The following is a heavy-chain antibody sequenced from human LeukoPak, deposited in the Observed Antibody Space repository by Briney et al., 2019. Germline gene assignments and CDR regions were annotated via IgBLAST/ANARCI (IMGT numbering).Heavy chain of an antibody. CDR3: AVVAGRFLPDY. V-gene: IGHV3-30-3*01. CDR1: GFTFSTFA. J-gene: IGHJ4*02. CDR2: TSFDESNK. D-gene: IGHD6-19*01. Sequence: QTGKSLRFSCAASGFTFSTFAMHWVRQAPGKGLEWVAFTSFDESNKFYADSVEGRFTISRDNSKKTLFLQMDNLRVDDTAMYYCAVVAGRFLPDYWGQGTLVTVSS.